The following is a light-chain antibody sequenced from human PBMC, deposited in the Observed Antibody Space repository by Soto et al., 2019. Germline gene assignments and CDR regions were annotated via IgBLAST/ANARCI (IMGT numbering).Light chain of an antibody. Sequence: EIVLTQSPGTLSLSPGERATLSCRASQSVSSSYLAWYQQKPGQAPRLLVYDASSRARGIPNRFSGSGSGTDFTLTISRLEPEDFAVYYCQQYGSSPRYTFGQGTKLEIK. CDR2: DAS. V-gene: IGKV3-20*01. J-gene: IGKJ2*01. CDR1: QSVSSSY. CDR3: QQYGSSPRYT.